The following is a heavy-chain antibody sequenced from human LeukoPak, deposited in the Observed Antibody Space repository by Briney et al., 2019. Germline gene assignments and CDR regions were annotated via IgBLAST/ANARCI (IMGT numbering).Heavy chain of an antibody. CDR1: GYTFTSYG. D-gene: IGHD3-9*01. CDR3: ARMSDILTGYYSHFDY. V-gene: IGHV1-18*01. CDR2: ISAYNGNT. J-gene: IGHJ4*02. Sequence: GASVKVSCKASGYTFTSYGISWVRQAPGQGLEWMGWISAYNGNTSYAQKLQGRVTMTTDTSTSTAYMELRSLRSDDTAVYYCARMSDILTGYYSHFDYWGQGTLVTVSS.